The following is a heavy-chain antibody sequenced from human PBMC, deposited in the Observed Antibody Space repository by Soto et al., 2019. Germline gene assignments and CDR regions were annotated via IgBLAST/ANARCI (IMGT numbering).Heavy chain of an antibody. CDR1: GGSISSYY. CDR3: ARVSTPYYYGSGSHNWFDP. Sequence: SETLSLTCTVSGGSISSYYWSWIRQPPGKGLEWIGYIYYSGSTNYNPSLKSRVTISVDTSKNQFSLKLSSVTAADTAVYYCARVSTPYYYGSGSHNWFDPWGQGTLVTV. D-gene: IGHD3-10*01. CDR2: IYYSGST. J-gene: IGHJ5*02. V-gene: IGHV4-59*01.